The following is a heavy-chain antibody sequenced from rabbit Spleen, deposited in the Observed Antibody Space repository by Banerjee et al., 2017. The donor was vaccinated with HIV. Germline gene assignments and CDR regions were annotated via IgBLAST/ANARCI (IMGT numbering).Heavy chain of an antibody. Sequence: QSLEESGGRLVQPGGSLTLSCKASGFTISNYWMNWVRQAPGKGLEWIGIIYPTTDTTYYASWVNGRFTISSDNAQKTVDLQMNSLTAADTATYFCAREDVGGSIILWGQGTLVTVS. D-gene: IGHD1-1*01. CDR2: IYPTTDTT. J-gene: IGHJ6*01. CDR3: AREDVGGSIIL. V-gene: IGHV1S7*01. CDR1: GFTISNYW.